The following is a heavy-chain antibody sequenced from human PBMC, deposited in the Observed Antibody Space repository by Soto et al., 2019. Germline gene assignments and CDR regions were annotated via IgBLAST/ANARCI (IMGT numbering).Heavy chain of an antibody. CDR1: GGTFSSYA. J-gene: IGHJ6*02. CDR3: AKEAVAGNGMDV. CDR2: IIPIFGTA. D-gene: IGHD6-19*01. V-gene: IGHV1-69*13. Sequence: ASVKVSCKASGGTFSSYAISWVRQAPGQWFEWMGGIIPIFGTANYARKFQGRVTITADESTSTAYMELSSLRSEDTAVYYCAKEAVAGNGMDVWGQGTTVTVSS.